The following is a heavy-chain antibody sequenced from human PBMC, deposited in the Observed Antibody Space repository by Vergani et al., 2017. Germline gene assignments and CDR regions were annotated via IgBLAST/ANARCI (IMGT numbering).Heavy chain of an antibody. Sequence: QVQLVESGGGVVQPGRSLRVYCAASGITFSSYGMHWDRQAPGKGLEWVAIIWYDGSYKYYADSVKGRFAISRDNSKNTLYLQMNSMRDEDTAVYYCGRDQGWQLLALTLDYWGQGTLVTVSS. CDR1: GITFSSYG. V-gene: IGHV3-33*01. CDR3: GRDQGWQLLALTLDY. D-gene: IGHD2-15*01. J-gene: IGHJ4*02. CDR2: IWYDGSYK.